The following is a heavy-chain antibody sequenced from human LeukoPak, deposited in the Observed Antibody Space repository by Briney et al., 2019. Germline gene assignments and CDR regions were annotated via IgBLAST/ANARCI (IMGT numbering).Heavy chain of an antibody. Sequence: ASGKVSCKASGGTFSSYAISWVRQAPGQGLEWMGGIIPIFGTANYAQKFQGRVTITTDESTSTAYMELSSLRSEDTAVYYCAAGDGSSGYYYGSYWGQGTLVTVSS. D-gene: IGHD3-22*01. V-gene: IGHV1-69*05. CDR2: IIPIFGTA. CDR3: AAGDGSSGYYYGSY. CDR1: GGTFSSYA. J-gene: IGHJ4*02.